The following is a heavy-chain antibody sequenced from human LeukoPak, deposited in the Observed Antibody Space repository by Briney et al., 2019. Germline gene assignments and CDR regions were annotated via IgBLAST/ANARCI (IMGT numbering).Heavy chain of an antibody. Sequence: GGSLRLSCAASGFTFSSYSMNWVRQAPGKGLEWVSSISSSSSYIYYADSVKGRFTISRDNAKNSLYLQMNSLRAEDTAVYYCARVWGRAPKSYYYMDVWGKGTTVTVSS. CDR1: GFTFSSYS. CDR2: ISSSSSYI. J-gene: IGHJ6*03. CDR3: ARVWGRAPKSYYYMDV. D-gene: IGHD3-16*01. V-gene: IGHV3-21*01.